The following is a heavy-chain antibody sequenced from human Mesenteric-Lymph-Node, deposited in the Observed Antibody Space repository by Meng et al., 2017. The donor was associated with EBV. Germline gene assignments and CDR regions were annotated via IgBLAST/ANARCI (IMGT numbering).Heavy chain of an antibody. CDR1: GGSIGNSYW. CDR3: ARGSLVGDPPGKFDY. CDR2: IYYTGST. Sequence: EAGAASVKPSGTLSLTCGVSGGSIGNSYWWSWVRQAPGKGLEWIGEIYYTGSTNYNPSLKSRVTISVDKSKNQFSLNVSSVTAADTAVYYCARGSLVGDPPGKFDYWGQGTLVTVSS. J-gene: IGHJ4*02. V-gene: IGHV4-4*02. D-gene: IGHD1-26*01.